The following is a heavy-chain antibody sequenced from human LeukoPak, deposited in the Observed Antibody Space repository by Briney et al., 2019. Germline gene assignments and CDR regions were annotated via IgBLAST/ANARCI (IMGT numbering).Heavy chain of an antibody. CDR1: GGSISSYY. J-gene: IGHJ3*02. CDR2: IYTSGST. Sequence: SETLSLTCTVSGGSISSYYWSWIRQPAGKGLEWIGRIYTSGSTNYNPSLKSRVTMSVDTSKNQFSLKLSSVTAADTAVYYCAGNCVIAVAGNPPTLIDIWGQGTMVTVSS. V-gene: IGHV4-4*07. CDR3: AGNCVIAVAGNPPTLIDI. D-gene: IGHD6-19*01.